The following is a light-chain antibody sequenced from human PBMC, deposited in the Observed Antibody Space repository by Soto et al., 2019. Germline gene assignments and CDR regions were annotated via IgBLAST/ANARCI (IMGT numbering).Light chain of an antibody. Sequence: QSVLTQPPSASGTPGQRVTISCSGSSSNIGDNRVYWYQQLPGTAPKLLIHTNNQRPSGVPDRFSGSKSGTSASLAISGLRSEDEADYFCAAWDDSLKAQVFAAGTKLTVL. J-gene: IGLJ1*01. CDR1: SSNIGDNR. CDR2: TNN. V-gene: IGLV1-47*01. CDR3: AAWDDSLKAQV.